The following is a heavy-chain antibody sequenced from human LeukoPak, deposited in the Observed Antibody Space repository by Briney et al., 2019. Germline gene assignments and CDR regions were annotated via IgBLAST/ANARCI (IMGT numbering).Heavy chain of an antibody. CDR1: GGSFSGYY. D-gene: IGHD5-24*01. J-gene: IGHJ6*03. V-gene: IGHV4-34*01. Sequence: SETLSLTCAVYGGSFSGYYWSWIRQPPGKGLEWIGEINHSGSTNYNPSLKSRVTISVDTSKNQFSLKLSSVTAADTAVYYCARRISQGWLQRNYYYMDVWGKGTTVTISS. CDR3: ARRISQGWLQRNYYYMDV. CDR2: INHSGST.